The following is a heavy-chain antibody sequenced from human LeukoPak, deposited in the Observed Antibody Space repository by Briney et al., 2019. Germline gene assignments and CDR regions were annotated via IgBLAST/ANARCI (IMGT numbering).Heavy chain of an antibody. CDR1: GFTFSSYS. CDR3: ARDPSPPYYYDSSEGY. D-gene: IGHD3-22*01. CDR2: ISSSSSYI. J-gene: IGHJ4*02. Sequence: GGSLRLSCAASGFTFSSYSMNWVRQAPGKGLEWVSSISSSSSYIYYADSVKGRFTISRDNAKNSLYLQMNSLRAEDTAVYYCARDPSPPYYYDSSEGYWGQGTPVTVSS. V-gene: IGHV3-21*01.